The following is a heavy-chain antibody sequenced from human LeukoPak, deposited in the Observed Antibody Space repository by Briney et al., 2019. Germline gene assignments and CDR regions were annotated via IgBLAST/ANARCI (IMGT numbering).Heavy chain of an antibody. V-gene: IGHV1-8*01. CDR3: ARARGYYYDSSGYYSYDY. D-gene: IGHD3-22*01. CDR1: GYTFTSYD. CDR2: MSPNSGDT. Sequence: GASVKVSCKASGYTFTSYDFNWVRQATGQRPEWMGWMSPNSGDTGYAQKFQDRVTMTRNTSISTAYMELSSLRSEDTAVYYCARARGYYYDSSGYYSYDYWGQGTLVTVSS. J-gene: IGHJ4*02.